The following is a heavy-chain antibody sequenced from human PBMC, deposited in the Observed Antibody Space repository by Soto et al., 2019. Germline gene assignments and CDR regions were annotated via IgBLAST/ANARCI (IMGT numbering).Heavy chain of an antibody. CDR2: IYYSRST. V-gene: IGHV4-31*03. CDR1: GGSISSGGYY. J-gene: IGHJ6*02. CDR3: ARDRTRYCSSTSCYYYGMDV. D-gene: IGHD2-2*01. Sequence: QVQLQESGPGLVKPSQTLSLTCTVSGGSISSGGYYWSWIRQHPGKGLEWIGYIYYSRSTYYNPSLKSRVTISVDTSKNQFSLKLRSVTAADTAVYYCARDRTRYCSSTSCYYYGMDVWGQGTTVTVSS.